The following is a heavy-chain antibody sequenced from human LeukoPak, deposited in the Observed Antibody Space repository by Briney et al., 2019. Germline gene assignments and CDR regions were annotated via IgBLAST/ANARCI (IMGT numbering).Heavy chain of an antibody. Sequence: PGGSLRLSCAASGFTFSSYWMHWVRQAPGKGLVWVSRINSEGSSTSYADSVKGRFTISRDNAKNTLYLQMNSLRAEDTAVYYCVRDNGESYYGMGYWGQGTLVTVSS. J-gene: IGHJ4*02. V-gene: IGHV3-74*01. CDR3: VRDNGESYYGMGY. D-gene: IGHD1-26*01. CDR2: INSEGSST. CDR1: GFTFSSYW.